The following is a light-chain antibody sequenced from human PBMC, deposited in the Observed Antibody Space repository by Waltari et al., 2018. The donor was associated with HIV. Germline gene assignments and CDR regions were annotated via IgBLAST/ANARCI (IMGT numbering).Light chain of an antibody. V-gene: IGLV2-8*01. J-gene: IGLJ2*01. CDR2: EVN. CDR1: SSDVGDYDF. Sequence: QSALTQPPSASESPGQSVTISCSGTSSDVGDYDFVSWYKPHPGKVPQLVLYEVNKRPPGVPDRFSGSKSGHTAFLTVSGLQADDEADYYCSSYAGSNNVVFGGGTKLTVL. CDR3: SSYAGSNNVV.